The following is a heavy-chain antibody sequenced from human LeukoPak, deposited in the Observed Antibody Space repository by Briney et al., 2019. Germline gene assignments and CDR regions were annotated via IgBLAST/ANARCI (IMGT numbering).Heavy chain of an antibody. CDR2: IYTSGST. Sequence: SETLSLTCSVSGGPISSYYWSWIRQPAGKGLEWIGRIYTSGSTNYNPSLKSRVTMSVDTSKNQFSLKLSSVTAADTAVYYCASGSYSGSLNWGQGTLVTVSS. J-gene: IGHJ4*02. V-gene: IGHV4-4*07. D-gene: IGHD1-26*01. CDR1: GGPISSYY. CDR3: ASGSYSGSLN.